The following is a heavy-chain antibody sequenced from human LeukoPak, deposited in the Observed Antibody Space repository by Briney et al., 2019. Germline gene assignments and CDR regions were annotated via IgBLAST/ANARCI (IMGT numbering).Heavy chain of an antibody. J-gene: IGHJ4*02. CDR3: ARDKLMGDSYFVY. CDR2: ISSSSSYI. D-gene: IGHD2-21*02. Sequence: GGSLRLSCAASGFTFSSYSMNWVRQAPGKGLEWVSSISSSSSYIYYADSVKGRFTISRDNAKNSLYLQMNSLRAEDTAVYYCARDKLMGDSYFVYWGQGSLVTVSS. CDR1: GFTFSSYS. V-gene: IGHV3-21*01.